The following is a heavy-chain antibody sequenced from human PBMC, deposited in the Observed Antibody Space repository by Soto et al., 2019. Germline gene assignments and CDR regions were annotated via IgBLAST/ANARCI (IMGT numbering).Heavy chain of an antibody. J-gene: IGHJ4*02. V-gene: IGHV3-21*01. D-gene: IGHD3-22*01. CDR1: GFTFSSYS. Sequence: GGSLRLSCAASGFTFSSYSMNWVRQAPGKGLEWVSSISSSSSYIYYADSVKGRFTISRDNAKNSLYLQMNSLRAEDTAVYYCARSRNMIVVVNLDYWGQGTLVTVSS. CDR2: ISSSSSYI. CDR3: ARSRNMIVVVNLDY.